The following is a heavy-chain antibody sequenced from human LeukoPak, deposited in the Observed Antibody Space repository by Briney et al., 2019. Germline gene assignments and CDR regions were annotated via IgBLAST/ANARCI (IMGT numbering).Heavy chain of an antibody. D-gene: IGHD6-13*01. CDR2: INHSGST. Sequence: SETLSLTCAVYGGSFSGYYWSWIRQPPGKGLEWIGEINHSGSTNYNPSLKSRVTISVDTSKNQFSLKLSSVTAADTAVYYCARRIAGVDPWGQGTLVTVSS. J-gene: IGHJ5*02. CDR1: GGSFSGYY. CDR3: ARRIAGVDP. V-gene: IGHV4-34*01.